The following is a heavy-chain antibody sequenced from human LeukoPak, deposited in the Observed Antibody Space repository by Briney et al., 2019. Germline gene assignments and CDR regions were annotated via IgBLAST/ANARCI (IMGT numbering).Heavy chain of an antibody. D-gene: IGHD3-22*01. Sequence: SETLSLTCTVSGGSISSSVYYWGWIRQPPGKGLEWIGSISYSGSTYYNPSLKSRVTIFVDTSKNQFSLKLSSVTAADTAVYYCARVGSSGYPNWFDPWGQGTLVTVSS. CDR2: ISYSGST. J-gene: IGHJ5*02. CDR1: GGSISSSVYY. CDR3: ARVGSSGYPNWFDP. V-gene: IGHV4-39*01.